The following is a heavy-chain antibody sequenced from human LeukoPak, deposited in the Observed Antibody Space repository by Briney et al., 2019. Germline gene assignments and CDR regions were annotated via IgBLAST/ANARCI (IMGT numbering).Heavy chain of an antibody. J-gene: IGHJ4*02. D-gene: IGHD6-13*01. V-gene: IGHV3-21*01. CDR3: ASGAAAGINY. Sequence: GGCLRLSFAASGFTFSSYSMNWVRQAPGKGLEWVSSISSSSSYIYYADAVKGRFTISRDNAKNSLYLQMNSLRAEDTAVYYCASGAAAGINYWGQGTLVTVSS. CDR2: ISSSSSYI. CDR1: GFTFSSYS.